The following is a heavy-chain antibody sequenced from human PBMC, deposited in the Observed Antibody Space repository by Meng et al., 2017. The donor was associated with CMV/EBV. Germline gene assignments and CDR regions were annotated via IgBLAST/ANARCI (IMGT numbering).Heavy chain of an antibody. D-gene: IGHD6-19*01. V-gene: IGHV1-2*02. Sequence: VQLVQSGAEMKKPGASVKVSCTTSGFTFSDYYIHWVRQAPGQGLEWMGWVNSNNDATNYARKFQGRASMTRDTSISTAHMELSRLMSDDTAVYYCVRSSGWSLFDYWGQGTLVTVSS. CDR1: GFTFSDYY. J-gene: IGHJ4*02. CDR2: VNSNNDAT. CDR3: VRSSGWSLFDY.